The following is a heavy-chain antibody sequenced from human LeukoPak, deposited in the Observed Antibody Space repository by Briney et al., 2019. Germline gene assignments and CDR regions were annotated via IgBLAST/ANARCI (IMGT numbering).Heavy chain of an antibody. CDR2: ISSSSSYI. CDR3: ASSGARYCSSTSCYTAKVRNYYYYYGIDV. J-gene: IGHJ6*02. V-gene: IGHV3-21*01. D-gene: IGHD2-2*02. Sequence: GGSLRRSCAASGFTFSSYSMNWVRQAPGKGLEWVSSISSSSSYIYYADSVKGRFTISRDNAKNSLYLQINSLRAEDTAVYYCASSGARYCSSTSCYTAKVRNYYYYYGIDVWGQGTTVTVSS. CDR1: GFTFSSYS.